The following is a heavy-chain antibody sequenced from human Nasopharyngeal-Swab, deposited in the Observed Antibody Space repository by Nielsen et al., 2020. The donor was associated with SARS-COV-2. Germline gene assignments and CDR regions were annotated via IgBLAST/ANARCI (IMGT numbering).Heavy chain of an antibody. CDR2: INAGNGNT. V-gene: IGHV1-3*01. J-gene: IGHJ4*02. Sequence: ASVQVSCKASGYTFTSYAMHWVRQAPGQRLEWMGWINAGNGNTKYSQKFQGRVTITRDTSASTAYMELSSLRSEDTAVYYCARDRIDSGFDYWGQGTLVTVSS. CDR3: ARDRIDSGFDY. CDR1: GYTFTSYA. D-gene: IGHD3-10*01.